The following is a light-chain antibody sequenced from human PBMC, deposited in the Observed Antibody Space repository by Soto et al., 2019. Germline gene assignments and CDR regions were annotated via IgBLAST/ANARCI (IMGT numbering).Light chain of an antibody. Sequence: DIQMTQSPSTLSASVGDRVTITCRASQSISSWLAWYQQKPGKAPKLLIYDASSLESGVPSRFSGSGSATEFTFTISSLQPDDFAAYYCQQYNSYSRTFGQGTKVEIK. V-gene: IGKV1-5*01. J-gene: IGKJ1*01. CDR3: QQYNSYSRT. CDR2: DAS. CDR1: QSISSW.